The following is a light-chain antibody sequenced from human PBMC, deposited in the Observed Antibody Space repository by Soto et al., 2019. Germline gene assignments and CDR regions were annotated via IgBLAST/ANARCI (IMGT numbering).Light chain of an antibody. V-gene: IGLV1-44*01. CDR1: SSNIGSNV. J-gene: IGLJ3*02. CDR2: NNN. Sequence: QAVVTQPPLVSGTPGQRVTISCSGSSSNIGSNVVNWYQQLPGTAPKLLIFNNNNRPSGVPDRFSGSKSGTSASLAISGLQSEDEADYYCAAWDDSLSGPVFGGGTKVTVL. CDR3: AAWDDSLSGPV.